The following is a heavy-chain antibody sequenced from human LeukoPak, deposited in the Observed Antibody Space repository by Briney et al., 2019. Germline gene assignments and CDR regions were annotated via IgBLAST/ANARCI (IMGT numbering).Heavy chain of an antibody. V-gene: IGHV3-66*01. CDR1: AFTFSTNH. D-gene: IGHD4-11*01. CDR2: IYGDGST. CDR3: ARINYRAFSI. Sequence: GGSLRLSCVASAFTFSTNHMIWVRQAPGKGLEWVSLIYGDGSTYYADSVKGRVTISRDNSKNTVFLQMNSLRAEDTALYYCARINYRAFSIWGQGTMVTVSS. J-gene: IGHJ3*02.